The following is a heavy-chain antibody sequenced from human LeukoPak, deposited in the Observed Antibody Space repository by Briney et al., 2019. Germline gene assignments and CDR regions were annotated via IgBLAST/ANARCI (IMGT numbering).Heavy chain of an antibody. CDR2: INPNSGGT. Sequence: ASVKVSCKASGYTFTSYDINWVRQATGQGLEWMGWINPNSGGTNYAQKFQGRVTMTRDTSISTAYMELSRLRSDDTAVYYCARDDAFDIWGQGTMVTVSS. CDR1: GYTFTSYD. V-gene: IGHV1-2*02. J-gene: IGHJ3*02. CDR3: ARDDAFDI.